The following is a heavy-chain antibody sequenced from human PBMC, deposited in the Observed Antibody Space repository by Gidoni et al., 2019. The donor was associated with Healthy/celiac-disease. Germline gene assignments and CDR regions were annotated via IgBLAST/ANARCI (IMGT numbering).Heavy chain of an antibody. Sequence: QVQLVQSGAAVKNPGASVMVSCTASPYTFPNSYMHWVRQAPGQGLEWMGIINTSGGSPSYAQKFQGRVTMNRETSTSTVYMELSSLRSEDTAVYYCARGYCSSTSCYVIHYGMDVWGQGTTVTVSS. V-gene: IGHV1-46*01. CDR3: ARGYCSSTSCYVIHYGMDV. J-gene: IGHJ6*02. CDR1: PYTFPNSY. D-gene: IGHD2-2*01. CDR2: INTSGGSP.